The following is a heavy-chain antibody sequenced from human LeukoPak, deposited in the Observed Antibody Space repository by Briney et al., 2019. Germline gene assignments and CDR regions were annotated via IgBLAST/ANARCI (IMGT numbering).Heavy chain of an antibody. V-gene: IGHV4-59*08. CDR1: GGSISSNY. J-gene: IGHJ4*02. CDR2: IHYSGST. CDR3: ARHVEYCGGGSCYTLQIDY. Sequence: SETLSLTCTVSGGSISSNYWGWIRQPPGKGLEWIGDIHYSGSTNYNPSLKSRATISVDTSKDQFSLRLSSVTAADTAVYYCARHVEYCGGGSCYTLQIDYWAQGTLVTVSS. D-gene: IGHD2-15*01.